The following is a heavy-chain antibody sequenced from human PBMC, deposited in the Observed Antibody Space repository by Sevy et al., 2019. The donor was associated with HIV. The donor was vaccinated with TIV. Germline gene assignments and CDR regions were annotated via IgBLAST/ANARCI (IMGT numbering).Heavy chain of an antibody. CDR1: DDSINSYY. V-gene: IGHV4-59*08. CDR3: ARGAVVIGPAAAPVLDF. D-gene: IGHD2-2*01. Sequence: SETLSLTCIVSDDSINSYYWSWIRQPPGKGLEWIGYIYNNIGSTSYNPSLTSRVTISVDTSKNHFSLKLTSLTAADTAIYHCARGAVVIGPAAAPVLDFWGLGSLVTVSS. J-gene: IGHJ4*02. CDR2: IYNNIGST.